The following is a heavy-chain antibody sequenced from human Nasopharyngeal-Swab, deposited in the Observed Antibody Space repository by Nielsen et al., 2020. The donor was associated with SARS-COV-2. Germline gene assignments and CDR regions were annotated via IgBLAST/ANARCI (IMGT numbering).Heavy chain of an antibody. CDR3: AREGRDGAVSS. CDR1: GFTFSSSG. V-gene: IGHV3-7*03. D-gene: IGHD5-24*01. J-gene: IGHJ5*02. CDR2: TKEDGTLT. Sequence: GEALKMAWAATGFTFSSSGRSWVRQAPGRGLEWLAHTKEDGTLTHYVDSVRGRFTVSKDNAKNSLFLQMNSLRAEDTAVYFCAREGRDGAVSSWGQGTLVTVSS.